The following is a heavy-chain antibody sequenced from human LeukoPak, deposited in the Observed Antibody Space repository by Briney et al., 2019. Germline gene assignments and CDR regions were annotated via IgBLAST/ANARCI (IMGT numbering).Heavy chain of an antibody. V-gene: IGHV3-33*01. CDR1: GFTFSSYG. D-gene: IGHD3-3*01. CDR2: IWYDGSNK. Sequence: GGSLRLSCAASGFTFSSYGMHWVRQAPGKGLEWVADIWYDGSNKYYADSVKGRFTISRDNYKNTLYLQMNSLRAEDTAVYYCARGITIFGVVISYRYYGMDVWGQGTTVTVSS. J-gene: IGHJ6*02. CDR3: ARGITIFGVVISYRYYGMDV.